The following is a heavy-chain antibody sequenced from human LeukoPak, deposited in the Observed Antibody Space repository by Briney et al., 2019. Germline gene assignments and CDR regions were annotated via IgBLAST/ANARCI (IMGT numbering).Heavy chain of an antibody. CDR2: ISSSTSTI. D-gene: IGHD3-10*01. Sequence: PGGSLRLSCAASGFTFSSYSINWVRQAPGKGLEWVSYISSSTSTIYYADSVKGRFTISRDNAKNSLYLQMSSLRAEDTAVYYCARGYGSGSLYGMDVWGQGTTVTVSS. J-gene: IGHJ6*02. V-gene: IGHV3-48*04. CDR3: ARGYGSGSLYGMDV. CDR1: GFTFSSYS.